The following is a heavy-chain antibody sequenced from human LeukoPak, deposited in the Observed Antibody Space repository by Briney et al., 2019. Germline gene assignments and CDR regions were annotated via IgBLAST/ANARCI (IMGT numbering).Heavy chain of an antibody. Sequence: GSLRLSCAASGLIVSSHYMSWVRQAPGKGLEWIGYIYHSGSTYYNPSLKSRVTISVDRSKNQFSLKLSSVTAADTAVYYCARGLTGTLPHWGQGTLVTVSS. CDR1: GLIVSSHY. J-gene: IGHJ4*02. CDR3: ARGLTGTLPH. V-gene: IGHV4-4*02. CDR2: IYHSGST. D-gene: IGHD1-20*01.